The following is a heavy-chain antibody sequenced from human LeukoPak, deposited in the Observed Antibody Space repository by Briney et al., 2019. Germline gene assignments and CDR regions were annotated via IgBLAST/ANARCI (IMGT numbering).Heavy chain of an antibody. Sequence: PGGSLRLSCEVSGFTLSNRWMTWVRQALGKGLEWVATIKQGGSDKFYVDSVKGRFTISGDNAKNSLYLQMNSLRAEDTAVYYCARDPFDLWGQGTLVTVSS. CDR3: ARDPFDL. CDR1: GFTLSNRW. J-gene: IGHJ5*02. V-gene: IGHV3-7*01. CDR2: IKQGGSDK.